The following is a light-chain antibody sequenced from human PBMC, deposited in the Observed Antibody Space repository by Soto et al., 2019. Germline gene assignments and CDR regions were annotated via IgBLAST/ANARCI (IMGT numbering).Light chain of an antibody. CDR3: SSYTSSSTL. V-gene: IGLV2-14*01. J-gene: IGLJ1*01. CDR1: SSDVGGYNY. CDR2: AVT. Sequence: QSALTQPASVSGSPGQSITISCTGTSSDVGGYNYVSWYQQQPGKAPKLMIYAVTDRPSGVSSRFSGSKSGNTASLTISGLQAEDEADYYCSSYTSSSTLFGTGTKVTVL.